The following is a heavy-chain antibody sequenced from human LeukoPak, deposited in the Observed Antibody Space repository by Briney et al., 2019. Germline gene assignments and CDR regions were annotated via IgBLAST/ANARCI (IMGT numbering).Heavy chain of an antibody. J-gene: IGHJ4*02. Sequence: ASVKVSCKASGYTFTGYYMHWVRQALGQGLEWMGWINPNSGGTNYAQKFQGRVTMTRDTSISTAYMELSRLRSDDTAVYYCARRWEVAASAYFFDYWGQGTLVTVSS. CDR3: ARRWEVAASAYFFDY. V-gene: IGHV1-2*02. CDR2: INPNSGGT. CDR1: GYTFTGYY. D-gene: IGHD6-13*01.